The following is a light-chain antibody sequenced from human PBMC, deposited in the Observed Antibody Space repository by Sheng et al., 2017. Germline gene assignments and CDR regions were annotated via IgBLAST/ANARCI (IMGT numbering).Light chain of an antibody. V-gene: IGKV3-20*01. CDR1: QSVSSNY. CDR2: GAS. J-gene: IGKJ4*01. CDR3: QQYGRSPLT. Sequence: EIVLTQSPGTLSLSPGERATLSCRASQSVSSNYLAWYQQKPGQAPRLLIYGASSRATDIPDRFSGSGSGTDFTLTISRLEPEDFAVYYCQQYGRSPLTFGGGTKVEIK.